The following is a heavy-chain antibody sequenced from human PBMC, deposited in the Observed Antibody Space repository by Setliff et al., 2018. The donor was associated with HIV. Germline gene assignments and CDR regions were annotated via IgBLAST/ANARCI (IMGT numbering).Heavy chain of an antibody. CDR3: ATTYSSGSANNWFDP. CDR1: GDTNPSDA. J-gene: IGHJ5*02. Sequence: GASVKVSCKASGDTNPSDAISWVRQAPGQGLEWMGWISGYNGNTKYAQNMQGRVTMTTDTSTTTAYMELRSLRSEDTAVYYCATTYSSGSANNWFDPWGQGTLVTVSS. CDR2: ISGYNGNT. D-gene: IGHD6-19*01. V-gene: IGHV1-18*01.